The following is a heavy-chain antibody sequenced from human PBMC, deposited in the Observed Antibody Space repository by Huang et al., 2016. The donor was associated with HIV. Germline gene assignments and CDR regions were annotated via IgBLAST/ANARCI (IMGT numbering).Heavy chain of an antibody. J-gene: IGHJ6*02. V-gene: IGHV4-39*01. CDR1: GGSISSNNYY. CDR2: IQYNGST. Sequence: HLQLQESGPGLVKPSETLSLTCAVSGGSISSNNYYWGWIPRPPGKGLEWIGNIQYNGSTCYHPALKSRVTIAVDTSKDQFSLKLTAVTAADTAVYYCARNAGGGNIYNYYYGMDVWGQGTTVTVSS. CDR3: ARNAGGGNIYNYYYGMDV. D-gene: IGHD2-15*01.